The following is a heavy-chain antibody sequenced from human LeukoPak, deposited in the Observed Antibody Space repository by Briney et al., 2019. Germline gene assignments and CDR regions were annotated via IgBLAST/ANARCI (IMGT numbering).Heavy chain of an antibody. CDR1: GFTFSDFP. CDR2: IFPSSDEI. V-gene: IGHV3-23*01. J-gene: IGHJ4*02. Sequence: GGSLRLSCAASGFTFSDFPMIWVRQAPGKGLEWVSSIFPSSDEIHYADSVKGRFTISRDNSRSTLSLQMDSLRAEDTATYYCATYRQIQVPFEFWGQGTLVTVSS. D-gene: IGHD5-18*01. CDR3: ATYRQIQVPFEF.